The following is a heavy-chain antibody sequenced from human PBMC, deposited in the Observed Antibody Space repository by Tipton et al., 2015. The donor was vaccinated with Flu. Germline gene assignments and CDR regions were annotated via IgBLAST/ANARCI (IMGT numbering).Heavy chain of an antibody. Sequence: TLSLTCAVYGGSISSSSYYWGWIRQPPGKGLEWIGSIYFSGNTYYNPSLKSRVTISVDTSKNQFSLKVSSVTAADTAVYYCARDPGSRMFDPWGQGTLVTVSS. J-gene: IGHJ5*02. CDR1: GGSISSSSYY. V-gene: IGHV4-39*07. CDR2: IYFSGNT. CDR3: ARDPGSRMFDP. D-gene: IGHD6-13*01.